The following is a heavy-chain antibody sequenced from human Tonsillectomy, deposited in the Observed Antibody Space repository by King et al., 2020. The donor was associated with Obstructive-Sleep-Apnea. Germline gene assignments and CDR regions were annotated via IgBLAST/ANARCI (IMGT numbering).Heavy chain of an antibody. CDR2: IYYSGSI. J-gene: IGHJ4*02. Sequence: VQLQESGPGLVKPSETLSLTCTVSGGSISSYYWSWIRQPPGKGLEWIGYIYYSGSINYNPSLKSRVTISVDTSKNQFSLKLSSVTAADPAVYYCARQVAAAGNFDYWGQGTLVTVSS. CDR1: GGSISSYY. D-gene: IGHD6-13*01. CDR3: ARQVAAAGNFDY. V-gene: IGHV4-59*08.